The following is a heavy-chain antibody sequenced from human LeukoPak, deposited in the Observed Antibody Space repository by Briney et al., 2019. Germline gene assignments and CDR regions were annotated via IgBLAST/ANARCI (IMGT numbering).Heavy chain of an antibody. CDR1: GGSFSGYY. CDR2: INHSGTA. Sequence: SETLSLTCAVYGGSFSGYYWSWIRQPPGKGLEWIGEINHSGTANYNPSLKSRVTISVDTSKNQFSLKLSSVTAADTAVYYCARHTEPDFDYWGQGTLVTVSS. V-gene: IGHV4-34*01. CDR3: ARHTEPDFDY. D-gene: IGHD1-26*01. J-gene: IGHJ4*02.